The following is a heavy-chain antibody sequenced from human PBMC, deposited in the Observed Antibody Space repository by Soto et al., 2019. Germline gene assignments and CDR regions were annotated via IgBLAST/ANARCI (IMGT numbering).Heavy chain of an antibody. Sequence: QVQLQQWGAGLLKPSETLSLTCAVYGGSFSGYYWSWIRQPPGEGLEWIAEINDSGSTNYNPSLKSRLTTSVDTSRSQFSLKLTSVTAADTAVYFCARRGVSGDHGYYYYYMDVWGKGTTVTVSS. CDR3: ARRGVSGDHGYYYYYMDV. D-gene: IGHD4-17*01. J-gene: IGHJ6*03. CDR2: INDSGST. V-gene: IGHV4-34*01. CDR1: GGSFSGYY.